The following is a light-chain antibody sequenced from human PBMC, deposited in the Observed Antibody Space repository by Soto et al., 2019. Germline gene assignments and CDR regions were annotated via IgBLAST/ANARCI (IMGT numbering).Light chain of an antibody. CDR3: QQSYSTQFT. J-gene: IGKJ3*01. V-gene: IGKV1-39*01. CDR1: QSISSY. CDR2: AAS. Sequence: DIQMTQSPSSLSASVGDRVTITCRASQSISSYLNWYQQKPGKAPKLLIYAASSLQSGVPSRFSGSGSGTEFTLTISSLQPEDFATYYCQQSYSTQFTFGPGTKVDIK.